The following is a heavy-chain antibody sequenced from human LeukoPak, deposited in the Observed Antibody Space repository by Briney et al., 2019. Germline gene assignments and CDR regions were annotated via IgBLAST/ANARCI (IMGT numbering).Heavy chain of an antibody. CDR3: ARGSVTAMVRSPFDY. D-gene: IGHD5-18*01. V-gene: IGHV1-69*01. J-gene: IGHJ4*02. CDR1: GGTFSSYA. Sequence: SVKVSCKASGGTFSSYAISWVRQAPGQGLEWMGGIIPIFGTANYAQKFQGRVTITADASTSTAYMELSSLRSEDTAVYYCARGSVTAMVRSPFDYWGQGTLVTVSS. CDR2: IIPIFGTA.